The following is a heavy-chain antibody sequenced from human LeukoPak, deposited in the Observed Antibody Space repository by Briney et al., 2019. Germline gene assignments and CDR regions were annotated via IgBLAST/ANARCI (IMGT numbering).Heavy chain of an antibody. J-gene: IGHJ6*03. D-gene: IGHD4-11*01. CDR2: IIPIFGTA. Sequence: SVKVSCKASGYTFTSYGISWVRQAPGQGLEWMGGIIPIFGTANYAQKFQGRVTITTDESTSTAYMELSSLRSEDTAVYYCARVESGSNHGPYYYYMDVWGKGTTVTVSS. CDR1: GYTFTSYG. CDR3: ARVESGSNHGPYYYYMDV. V-gene: IGHV1-69*05.